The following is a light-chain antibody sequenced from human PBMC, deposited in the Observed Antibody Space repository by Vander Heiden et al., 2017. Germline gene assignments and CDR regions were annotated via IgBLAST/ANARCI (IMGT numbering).Light chain of an antibody. CDR2: SNK. Sequence: QSVLTQPPSASVTPGQRVTISCSGSSSNTGSNTVNWYQQLPGTAPKLLIYSNKHRPSGVPDRFSGSKSGTSASLAISGLQSEDEADYYCAAWDDSLNGYVFGTGTKVTVL. J-gene: IGLJ1*01. V-gene: IGLV1-44*01. CDR3: AAWDDSLNGYV. CDR1: SSNTGSNT.